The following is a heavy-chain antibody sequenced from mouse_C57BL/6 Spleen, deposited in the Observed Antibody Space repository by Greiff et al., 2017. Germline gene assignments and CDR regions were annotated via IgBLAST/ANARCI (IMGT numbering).Heavy chain of an antibody. V-gene: IGHV1-54*01. CDR2: INPGSGGT. Sequence: VQLQQSGAELVRPGTSVKVSCKASGYAFTNYLIEWVKQRPGQGLEWIGVINPGSGGTNYNEKFKGKATLTADKSSSTAYMQLSSLTSEDSAVYFCASYYSNPFAYWGQGTLVTVSA. D-gene: IGHD2-5*01. CDR3: ASYYSNPFAY. J-gene: IGHJ3*01. CDR1: GYAFTNYL.